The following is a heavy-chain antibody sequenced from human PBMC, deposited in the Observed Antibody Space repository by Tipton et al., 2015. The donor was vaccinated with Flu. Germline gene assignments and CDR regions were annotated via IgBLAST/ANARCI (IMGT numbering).Heavy chain of an antibody. J-gene: IGHJ4*02. CDR1: GASISSYY. CDR2: IYTSGGT. CDR3: ARLVRSSTSCYPYYFDY. Sequence: TLSLTCTVSGASISSYYWNWIRQPAGKGLEWIGHIYTSGGTNYNPSLKSRVTMSVDTSKNQFSLKLSSVTAADTAVYYCARLVRSSTSCYPYYFDYWGQGTLVTVSS. D-gene: IGHD2-2*01. V-gene: IGHV4-4*07.